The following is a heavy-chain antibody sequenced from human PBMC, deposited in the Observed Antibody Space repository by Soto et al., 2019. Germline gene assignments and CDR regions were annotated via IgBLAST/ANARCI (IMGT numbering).Heavy chain of an antibody. CDR3: ARDKSILLWFGELLYYGMDV. CDR2: INPSGGST. CDR1: GYTFTSYY. V-gene: IGHV1-46*01. D-gene: IGHD3-10*01. Sequence: ASVKVSCKASGYTFTSYYMHWVRQAPGQGLEWMGIINPSGGSTSYTQKFQGRVTMTRDTSTSTVYMELSSLRSEDTAVYYCARDKSILLWFGELLYYGMDVWGQ. J-gene: IGHJ6*02.